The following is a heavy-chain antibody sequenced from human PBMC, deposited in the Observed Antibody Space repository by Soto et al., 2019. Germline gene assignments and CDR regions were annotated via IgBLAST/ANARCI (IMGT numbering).Heavy chain of an antibody. V-gene: IGHV3-30*18. J-gene: IGHJ6*03. CDR3: AKEAGEYDFWSGYSPPYYYYYMDV. D-gene: IGHD3-3*01. CDR2: ISYDGSNK. Sequence: GGSLRLSCAASGFTFSSYGMHWVRQAPGKGLEWVAVISYDGSNKYYADSVKGRFTISRDNSKNTLYLQMNSLRAEDTAVYYRAKEAGEYDFWSGYSPPYYYYYMDVWGKGTTVTVSS. CDR1: GFTFSSYG.